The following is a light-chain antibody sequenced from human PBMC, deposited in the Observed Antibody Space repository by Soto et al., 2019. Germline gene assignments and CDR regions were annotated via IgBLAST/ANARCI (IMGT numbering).Light chain of an antibody. CDR1: QGIRSW. Sequence: DIQMTQSPSSVSASVGDRVTITCRASQGIRSWLTWYQQKPGKAPKLLIYAAFTLHSGVPSRFSGSGSGTDFTLTISSLQPEDFATYYCQQANSFPLTFGPGTKVDIK. J-gene: IGKJ3*01. V-gene: IGKV1-12*01. CDR3: QQANSFPLT. CDR2: AAF.